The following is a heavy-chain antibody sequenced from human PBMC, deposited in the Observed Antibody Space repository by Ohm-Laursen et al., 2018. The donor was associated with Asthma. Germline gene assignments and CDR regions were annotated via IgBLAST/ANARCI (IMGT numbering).Heavy chain of an antibody. CDR2: IYYSGST. V-gene: IGHV4-31*03. CDR1: GGSISSGGYY. J-gene: IGHJ6*02. CDR3: ARALTMIRGVVYYGMDV. D-gene: IGHD3-10*01. Sequence: TLSLTCTVSGGSISSGGYYWSWIRQHPGKGLEWIGYIYYSGSTYYNPSLKSRVTISVDKSKNQFSLKLSSVTAADTAVYYCARALTMIRGVVYYGMDVWGQGTTVTVSS.